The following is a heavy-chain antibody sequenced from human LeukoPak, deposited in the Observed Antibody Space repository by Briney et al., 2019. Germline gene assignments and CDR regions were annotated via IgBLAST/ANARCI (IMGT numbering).Heavy chain of an antibody. CDR1: GDSINSRSYY. D-gene: IGHD6-13*01. V-gene: IGHV4-39*01. Sequence: PSETLSLTCAVSGDSINSRSYYWAWLRQPPGKGLEWIGSIYHSESTYYNPSLKSRVTISVDTSKNQFSLKLTSVTAADTAVYHCARHGGIIAAAGTRAFDIWGQGTMVTVSS. J-gene: IGHJ3*02. CDR3: ARHGGIIAAAGTRAFDI. CDR2: IYHSEST.